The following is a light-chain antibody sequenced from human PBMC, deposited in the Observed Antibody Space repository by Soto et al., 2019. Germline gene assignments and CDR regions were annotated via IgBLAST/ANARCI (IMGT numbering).Light chain of an antibody. V-gene: IGKV4-1*01. Sequence: DIAMTQPPDSLAVFLGERSTINCKSSQSVLYSSNNKNYLAWYQQKPGQPPKLLIYWASTRESGVPDRFSGSGSGTEFTLTISSLQSEDFAVYYCQQYNNWPTFGQGTRLEIK. CDR1: QSVLYSSNNKNY. CDR3: QQYNNWPT. J-gene: IGKJ5*01. CDR2: WAS.